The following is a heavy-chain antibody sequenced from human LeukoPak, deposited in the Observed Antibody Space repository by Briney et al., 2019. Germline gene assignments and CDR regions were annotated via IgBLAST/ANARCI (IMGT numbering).Heavy chain of an antibody. CDR2: ISSSSGYI. CDR1: GFTFSSYS. Sequence: GGSLRLSCAASGFTFSSYSMNWVRQAPGKGLEWVSSISSSSGYIYYADSVKGRFTISRDNAKNSLYLQMNSLRAEDTAVYYCARDNYGDDRPYYFDYWGQGTLVTVSS. J-gene: IGHJ4*02. V-gene: IGHV3-21*01. D-gene: IGHD4-17*01. CDR3: ARDNYGDDRPYYFDY.